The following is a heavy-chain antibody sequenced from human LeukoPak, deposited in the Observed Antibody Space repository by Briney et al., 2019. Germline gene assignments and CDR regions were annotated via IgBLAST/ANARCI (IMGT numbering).Heavy chain of an antibody. CDR1: GFTFSTYS. D-gene: IGHD3-10*01. CDR2: ISSRTM. Sequence: GGSLRLSCTASGFTFSTYSMNWLRRAPGKGPEWLAYISSRTMFYADPVKGRFTISRDNTKNSLYLQMNGLSFEDTALYYCACTRDQVLLLALPFDHWGQGTLVTVSS. CDR3: ACTRDQVLLLALPFDH. V-gene: IGHV3-48*04. J-gene: IGHJ4*02.